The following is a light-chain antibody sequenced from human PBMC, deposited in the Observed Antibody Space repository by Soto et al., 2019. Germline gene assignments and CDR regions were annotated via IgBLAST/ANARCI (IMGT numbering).Light chain of an antibody. J-gene: IGLJ1*01. CDR2: EVN. CDR1: SSDIGAYDY. V-gene: IGLV2-14*01. Sequence: QSGLTHPASLSWSPGQAITISNTGTSSDIGAYDYVSWFQQHPGKAPKLMISEVNNRPSGVSNRFSGSKSGNTAYLTISGLQVEDEAEYFCFSSTTTSTHVFGTGTKVTAL. CDR3: FSSTTTSTHV.